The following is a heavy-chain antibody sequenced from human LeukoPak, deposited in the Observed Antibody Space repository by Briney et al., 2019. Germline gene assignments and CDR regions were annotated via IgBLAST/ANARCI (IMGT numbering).Heavy chain of an antibody. Sequence: SETLSLTCTVSGGSISSYYWSWTRQPPGKGLEWIGYIYYSGSTNYNPSLKSRVTMSVDTSKNQFSLKLSSVTAADTAVYYCARHYYGGSGAFDIWGQGTMVTVSS. V-gene: IGHV4-59*08. CDR1: GGSISSYY. J-gene: IGHJ3*02. CDR3: ARHYYGGSGAFDI. D-gene: IGHD4-23*01. CDR2: IYYSGST.